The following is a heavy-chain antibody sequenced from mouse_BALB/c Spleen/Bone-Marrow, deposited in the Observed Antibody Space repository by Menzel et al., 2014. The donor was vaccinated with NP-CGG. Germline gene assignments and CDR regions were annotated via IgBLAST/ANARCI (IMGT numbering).Heavy chain of an antibody. D-gene: IGHD2-4*01. J-gene: IGHJ2*01. V-gene: IGHV5-12-2*01. CDR1: GFPFSSYT. CDR2: ISNGGGST. CDR3: TNLIATTEYYDY. Sequence: VESGGGLVKPGGSLTLSCAASGFPFSSYTMTRVRQTPETRLAWDASISNGGGSTYYQDTVKGRFPISRDNAKNALYLQMMRLKSDDTAMYYCTNLIATTEYYDYWGQGTTLTVPS.